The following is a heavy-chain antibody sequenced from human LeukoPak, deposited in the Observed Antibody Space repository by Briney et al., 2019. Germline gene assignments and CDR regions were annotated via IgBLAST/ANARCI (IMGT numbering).Heavy chain of an antibody. J-gene: IGHJ5*02. D-gene: IGHD6-13*01. CDR2: IYYSGST. V-gene: IGHV4-59*08. Sequence: PSETLSLTCTVSGGSISSYYWSWIRQPPGKGLEWIGYIYYSGSTNYNPSLRSRVTISVDTSKNQISLKLSSVTAADTAVYYCARLIADFHMFDPWGQGTLVTVSS. CDR3: ARLIADFHMFDP. CDR1: GGSISSYY.